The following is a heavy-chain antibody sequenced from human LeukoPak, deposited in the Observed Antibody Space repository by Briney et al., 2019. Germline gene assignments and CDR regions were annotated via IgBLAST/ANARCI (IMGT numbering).Heavy chain of an antibody. D-gene: IGHD6-19*01. J-gene: IGHJ4*02. CDR2: IYYSGRT. CDR1: GGSISSNY. Sequence: PSETLSLTCTVSGGSISSNYWSWIRQPPGKGLEWIGYIYYSGRTTYNPSLKSRLTISVDTSKNQFSLQLNSVTPEDTAVYYCARIAVAATPVWGQGTLVTVSS. V-gene: IGHV4-59*12. CDR3: ARIAVAATPV.